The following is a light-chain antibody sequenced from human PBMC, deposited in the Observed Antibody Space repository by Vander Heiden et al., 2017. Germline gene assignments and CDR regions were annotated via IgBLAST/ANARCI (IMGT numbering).Light chain of an antibody. CDR1: SSNIGAGYD. Sequence: HSVLTQPPSVSGAPGQRVTLSCTGSSSNIGAGYDVHGYQQLPGTAPKLLIYGNSNRPSGVPDRFSGSKSGTSASLAITGLQAEDEADYYCQSYDSSLSGSVFGGGTKLTVL. CDR2: GNS. J-gene: IGLJ2*01. CDR3: QSYDSSLSGSV. V-gene: IGLV1-40*01.